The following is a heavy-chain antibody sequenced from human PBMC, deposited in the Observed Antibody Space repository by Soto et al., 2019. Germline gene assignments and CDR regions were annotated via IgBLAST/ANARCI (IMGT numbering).Heavy chain of an antibody. Sequence: QVQLVQSGAEVKKPGASVKVSCKASGYTFTSYYMHWVRQAPGQGLEWMGIINPSGGSTSYAQNFQVRVTMTTDTSTSTVYMELSILRSEDTAVTYCVRGPECGPAGWFDPWGQGTLVTLS. J-gene: IGHJ5*02. D-gene: IGHD2-21*01. CDR1: GYTFTSYY. CDR2: INPSGGST. CDR3: VRGPECGPAGWFDP. V-gene: IGHV1-46*01.